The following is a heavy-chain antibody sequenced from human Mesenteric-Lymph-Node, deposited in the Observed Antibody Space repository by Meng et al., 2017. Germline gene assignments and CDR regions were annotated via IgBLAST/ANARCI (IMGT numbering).Heavy chain of an antibody. CDR2: MNPNSGNT. CDR1: GSTFTSYD. V-gene: IGHV1-8*01. CDR3: AREGITMVRGVIIRYLSGWFDP. Sequence: QWQLGQSGAGGKKPGASVKVSCKASGSTFTSYDINWVRQATGQGLEWMGWMNPNSGNTGYAQKFQGRVTMTRNTSISTAYMELSSLRSEDTAVYYCAREGITMVRGVIIRYLSGWFDPWGQGTLVTVSS. D-gene: IGHD3-10*01. J-gene: IGHJ5*02.